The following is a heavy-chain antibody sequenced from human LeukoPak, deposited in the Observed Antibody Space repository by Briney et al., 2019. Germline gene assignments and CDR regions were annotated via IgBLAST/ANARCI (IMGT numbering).Heavy chain of an antibody. CDR3: ASITIPSGWFDP. Sequence: SETLSLTCTVSGGSISSYYWSWIRQPPGKGLEWIGYIYYSGSTNYNPSLKSRVTISVDTSKNQFSLKLSSVTAADTAVYYCASITIPSGWFDPWGQGTLVTVSS. CDR2: IYYSGST. V-gene: IGHV4-59*01. J-gene: IGHJ5*02. CDR1: GGSISSYY. D-gene: IGHD3-9*01.